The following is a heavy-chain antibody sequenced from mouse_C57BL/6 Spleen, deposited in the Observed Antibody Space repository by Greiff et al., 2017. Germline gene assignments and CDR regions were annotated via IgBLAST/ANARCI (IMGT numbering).Heavy chain of an antibody. CDR1: GYTFTDYE. V-gene: IGHV1-15*01. D-gene: IGHD1-1*01. Sequence: VQLQQPGAELVRPGASVTLSCKASGYTFTDYEMHWVKQTPVHGLEWIGAIDPETGGTAYNQKFKGKAILTADKSSSTAYMELRSLTSEDSAVYYCTRSPYGHFDYWGQGTTLTVSS. CDR3: TRSPYGHFDY. CDR2: IDPETGGT. J-gene: IGHJ2*01.